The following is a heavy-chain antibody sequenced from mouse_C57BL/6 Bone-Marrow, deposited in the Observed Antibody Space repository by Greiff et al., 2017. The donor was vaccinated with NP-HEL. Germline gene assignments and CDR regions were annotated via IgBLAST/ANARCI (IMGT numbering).Heavy chain of an antibody. CDR2: ISSGSSTI. V-gene: IGHV5-17*01. CDR1: GFTFSDYG. CDR3: GKLGDYDRGLAY. Sequence: EVKLMESGGGLVKPGGSLKLSCAASGFTFSDYGMHWVRQAPEKGLEWVAYISSGSSTIYYADTVKGRFTISRDNAKNTLFLQMTSLRSEDTAMYYCGKLGDYDRGLAYWGQGTLVTVSA. J-gene: IGHJ3*01. D-gene: IGHD2-4*01.